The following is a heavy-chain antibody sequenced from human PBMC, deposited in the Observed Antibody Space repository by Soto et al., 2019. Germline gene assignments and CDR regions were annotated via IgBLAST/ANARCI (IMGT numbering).Heavy chain of an antibody. CDR1: GYTFTSYY. Sequence: ASVKVSCKASGYTFTSYYMHWVRQAPGQGLEWMGIINPSGGSTSYAQKFQGRVTMTRDTSTSTVYMELSSLRSEDTAVYYCARDFVVVPAAIQTGDYYYGMDVWGQGTTVTVSS. J-gene: IGHJ6*02. D-gene: IGHD2-2*02. CDR2: INPSGGST. V-gene: IGHV1-46*01. CDR3: ARDFVVVPAAIQTGDYYYGMDV.